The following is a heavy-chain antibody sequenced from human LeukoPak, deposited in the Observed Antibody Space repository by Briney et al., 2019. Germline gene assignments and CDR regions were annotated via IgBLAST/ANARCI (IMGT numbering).Heavy chain of an antibody. CDR1: GFTFSSHE. D-gene: IGHD2-15*01. J-gene: IGHJ4*02. CDR2: ISGSGDTI. CDR3: AKGKWYPDY. Sequence: PGRSLRLSCAASGFTFSSHEMNRVRQAPGKGLEWVSYISGSGDTIYYADSVKGRFTISRDNAKNSLYLQMNSLRADDTAVYYCAKGKWYPDYWGQGILVTVSS. V-gene: IGHV3-48*03.